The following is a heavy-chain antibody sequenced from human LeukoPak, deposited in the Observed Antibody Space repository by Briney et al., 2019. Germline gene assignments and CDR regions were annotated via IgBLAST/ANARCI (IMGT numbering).Heavy chain of an antibody. CDR2: IYSGGDT. CDR3: ARVAVTASSDAFDI. D-gene: IGHD2-21*02. Sequence: PGGSLRLSCAASGFTASSNYMSWVRQTPGRGLEWLSIIYSGGDTYYPDSLKGRFTISRDNSKNTLYLQMNSLRVEDTVVYYCARVAVTASSDAFDIWGQGTLVTVSS. J-gene: IGHJ3*02. CDR1: GFTASSNY. V-gene: IGHV3-66*01.